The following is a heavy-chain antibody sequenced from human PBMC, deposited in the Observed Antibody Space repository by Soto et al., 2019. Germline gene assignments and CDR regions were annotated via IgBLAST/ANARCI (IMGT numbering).Heavy chain of an antibody. CDR2: IKSKTDGGTT. Sequence: AGGSLRLSCAASGFTFSNAWMSWVRHAPGKGLEWVGRIKSKTDGGTTDYAAPVKGRFTISRDDSKNTLYLQMNSLKTEDTAVYYCTTGGSGSFTYYYGMDVWGQGTTVTVSS. J-gene: IGHJ6*02. D-gene: IGHD3-10*01. CDR1: GFTFSNAW. V-gene: IGHV3-15*01. CDR3: TTGGSGSFTYYYGMDV.